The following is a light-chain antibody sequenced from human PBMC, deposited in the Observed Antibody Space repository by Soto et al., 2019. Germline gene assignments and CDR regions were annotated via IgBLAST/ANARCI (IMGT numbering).Light chain of an antibody. J-gene: IGLJ1*01. Sequence: QSALTQPPSVSGSPGQSVTISCTGTSSDVGAYNYVAWYQQHPGKAPKIMIYDVTKRPSGVPDRFSGSKSGNTASLTISGLQAEDEADYYCCSNEGNVEVFGTGTKLTVL. CDR2: DVT. V-gene: IGLV2-11*01. CDR3: CSNEGNVEV. CDR1: SSDVGAYNY.